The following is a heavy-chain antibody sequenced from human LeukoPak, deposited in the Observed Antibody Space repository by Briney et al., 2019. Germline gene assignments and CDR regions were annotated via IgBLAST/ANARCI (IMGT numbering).Heavy chain of an antibody. CDR1: GYTFTSYD. J-gene: IGHJ4*02. CDR3: ARGRGLEIDY. Sequence: ASVKVSCKASGYTFTSYDINWVRQATGQGLEWLGWMNPNSGNTGYAQKFQGRVTMTRNTSISTAYMELSSLRSGDRAVYYCARGRGLEIDYWGQGTLVTVSS. D-gene: IGHD6-19*01. CDR2: MNPNSGNT. V-gene: IGHV1-8*01.